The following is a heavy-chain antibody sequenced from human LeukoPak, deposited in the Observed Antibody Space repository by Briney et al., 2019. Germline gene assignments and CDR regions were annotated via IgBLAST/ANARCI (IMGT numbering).Heavy chain of an antibody. V-gene: IGHV4-34*01. CDR1: GGSFSGYY. D-gene: IGHD2-2*01. Sequence: SETLSLICAVYGGSFSGYYWSWVRQPRGKGLEWLGEINHSGSTNYNPSLKSRVTISVDTSKNQFSLKLSSVTAADTAVYYCARGRGEENCSSTSCYLFDYWGQGTLVTVSS. CDR2: INHSGST. J-gene: IGHJ4*02. CDR3: ARGRGEENCSSTSCYLFDY.